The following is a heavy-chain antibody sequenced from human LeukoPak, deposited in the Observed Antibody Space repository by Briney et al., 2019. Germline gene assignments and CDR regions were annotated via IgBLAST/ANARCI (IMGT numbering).Heavy chain of an antibody. CDR2: INPNSGGT. J-gene: IGHJ4*02. CDR1: GYTFTGYY. D-gene: IGHD3-10*01. Sequence: ASEKVSCKASGYTFTGYYMHWVRQAPGQGLEWMGWINPNSGGTNYAQKFQGRVTMTRDTSISTAYMELSRLRSDDTAVYYCARVPITMVRGVIKKRDDFDYWGQGTLVTVSS. CDR3: ARVPITMVRGVIKKRDDFDY. V-gene: IGHV1-2*02.